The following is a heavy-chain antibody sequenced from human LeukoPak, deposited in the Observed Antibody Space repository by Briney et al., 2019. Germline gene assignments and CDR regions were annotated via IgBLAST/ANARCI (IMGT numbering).Heavy chain of an antibody. J-gene: IGHJ4*02. CDR1: GFIVSRNY. CDR3: AKTGTPWYYFDY. D-gene: IGHD1-1*01. CDR2: IDAAGNT. V-gene: IGHV3-53*01. Sequence: GGSLRLSCASSGFIVSRNYMSWVRQAPGKGLEWVSLIDAAGNTYYADSVKGRFTISRDNSKNTLYLQMNSLGAEDTAVYYCAKTGTPWYYFDYWGQGTLVTVSS.